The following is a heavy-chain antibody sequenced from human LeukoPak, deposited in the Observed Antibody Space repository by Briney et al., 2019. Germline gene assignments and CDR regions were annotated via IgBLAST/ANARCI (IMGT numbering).Heavy chain of an antibody. Sequence: GGSLRLSCAASGFTFSSYGMSWVRQAPGKGLEWVSAISGSGGSTYYADSVKGRFTISRDNSKNTLYLQMNSLRAEDTAVYYCARGSVIGYSGYKPPWFDPWGQGTLVTVSS. CDR2: ISGSGGST. CDR3: ARGSVIGYSGYKPPWFDP. CDR1: GFTFSSYG. V-gene: IGHV3-23*01. D-gene: IGHD5-12*01. J-gene: IGHJ5*02.